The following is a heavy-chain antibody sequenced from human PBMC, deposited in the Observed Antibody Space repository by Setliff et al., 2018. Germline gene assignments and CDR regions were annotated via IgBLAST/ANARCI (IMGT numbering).Heavy chain of an antibody. Sequence: ASVKVSCKASGYTFTSYGISWVRQAPGQGLEWMGWISAYNGNTNYAQKLQGRVTMTTDTSTSTVYMELSSLRSEDTAVYYCARDLLPTGGAPWVYDLWGRGTLVTVSS. D-gene: IGHD1-1*01. CDR1: GYTFTSYG. CDR2: ISAYNGNT. J-gene: IGHJ2*01. V-gene: IGHV1-18*01. CDR3: ARDLLPTGGAPWVYDL.